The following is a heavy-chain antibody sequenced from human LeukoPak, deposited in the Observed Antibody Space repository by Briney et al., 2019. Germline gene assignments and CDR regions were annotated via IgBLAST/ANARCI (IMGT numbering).Heavy chain of an antibody. Sequence: KTSETLSLTCTVSGGSISSYYWSRIRQPAGKGLEWIGRIYTSGSTNYNPSLKSRVTMSVDTSKNQFSLKLSSVTAADTAVYYCARESSDYYGSGSYYNDWFDPWGQGTLVTVSS. CDR2: IYTSGST. D-gene: IGHD3-10*01. CDR1: GGSISSYY. J-gene: IGHJ5*02. V-gene: IGHV4-4*07. CDR3: ARESSDYYGSGSYYNDWFDP.